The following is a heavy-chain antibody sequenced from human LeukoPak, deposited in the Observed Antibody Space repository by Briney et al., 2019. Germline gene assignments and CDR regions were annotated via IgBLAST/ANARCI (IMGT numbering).Heavy chain of an antibody. V-gene: IGHV1-46*01. CDR3: ARAHYYVSSDYGGIEH. CDR2: INPSGGST. Sequence: ASVKVSCKASGYTFTSYFMHWVRQAPGQGLEWMGIINPSGGSTNYAQKFQGRVTMTRDTSTSTVYMELSSLRSEDTAVYYCARAHYYVSSDYGGIEHWGQGTLVTVSS. J-gene: IGHJ1*01. CDR1: GYTFTSYF. D-gene: IGHD3-22*01.